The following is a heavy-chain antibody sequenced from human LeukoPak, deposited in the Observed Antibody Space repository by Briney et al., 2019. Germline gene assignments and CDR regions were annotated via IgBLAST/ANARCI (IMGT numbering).Heavy chain of an antibody. V-gene: IGHV5-51*01. Sequence: GESLQISCVASGYTFSRYWIGWVRPMPGKGLEWMGLIYPDDSDTRYSPSFEGQVTISADKSITTAYLQWSSLKASDTAIYYCARGGEGEAYFYYYLDVWGKGTPVTVSS. J-gene: IGHJ6*03. CDR1: GYTFSRYW. D-gene: IGHD3-10*01. CDR2: IYPDDSDT. CDR3: ARGGEGEAYFYYYLDV.